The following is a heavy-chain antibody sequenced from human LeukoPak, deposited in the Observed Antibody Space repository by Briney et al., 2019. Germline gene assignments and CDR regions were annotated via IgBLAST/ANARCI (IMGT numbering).Heavy chain of an antibody. Sequence: ATVKISCKVSGYTFTDYYMHWVQQAPGKGLEWMGLVDPEDGETIYAEKFQGRVTITADTSTDTAYMELSSLRSEDTAVYYCAADPLSMTRYYFDYWGQGTLVTVSS. J-gene: IGHJ4*02. CDR2: VDPEDGET. V-gene: IGHV1-69-2*01. CDR1: GYTFTDYY. CDR3: AADPLSMTRYYFDY. D-gene: IGHD2-8*01.